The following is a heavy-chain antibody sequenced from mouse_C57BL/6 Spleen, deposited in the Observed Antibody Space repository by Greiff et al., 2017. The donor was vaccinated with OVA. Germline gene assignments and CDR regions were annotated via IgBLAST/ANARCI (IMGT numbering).Heavy chain of an antibody. CDR2: ISYDGSN. Sequence: EVKLMESGPGLVKPSQSLSLTCSVTGYSITSGYYWNWIRQFPGNKLEWMGYISYDGSNNYNPSLKNRISITRDTSKNQFFLKLNSVTTEDTATYYCARDHPEYYGSSYEGLVAYWGQGTLVTVSA. J-gene: IGHJ3*01. D-gene: IGHD1-1*01. V-gene: IGHV3-6*01. CDR1: GYSITSGYY. CDR3: ARDHPEYYGSSYEGLVAY.